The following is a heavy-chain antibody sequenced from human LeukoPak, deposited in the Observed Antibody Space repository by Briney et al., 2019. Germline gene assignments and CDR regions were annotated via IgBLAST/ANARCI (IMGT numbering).Heavy chain of an antibody. Sequence: PWETLSLTCAVYGGSFSGYYWSWIRQPPGKGLDWIGEINHSGSTNYNPSLKSRVTISVDTSKNQFSLKLSSVTAADTAVYYCARAGYSSSWYSNNWFDPWGPGTLVTVSS. J-gene: IGHJ5*02. V-gene: IGHV4-34*01. CDR3: ARAGYSSSWYSNNWFDP. CDR2: INHSGST. D-gene: IGHD6-13*01. CDR1: GGSFSGYY.